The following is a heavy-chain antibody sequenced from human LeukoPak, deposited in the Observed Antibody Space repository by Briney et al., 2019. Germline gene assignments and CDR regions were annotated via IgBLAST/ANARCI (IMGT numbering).Heavy chain of an antibody. CDR3: ARATMKAGAFDI. J-gene: IGHJ3*02. CDR2: ISGSGGST. CDR1: GFTFSSYS. V-gene: IGHV3-23*01. Sequence: PGGSLRLSCAASGFTFSSYSMNWVRQAPGKGLEWVSAISGSGGSTYYADSVKGRFTISRDNSKNTLYLQMNSLRAEDTAVYYCARATMKAGAFDIWGQGTMVTVSS. D-gene: IGHD3-22*01.